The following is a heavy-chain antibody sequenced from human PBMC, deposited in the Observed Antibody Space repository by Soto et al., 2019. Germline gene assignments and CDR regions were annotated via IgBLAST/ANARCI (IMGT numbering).Heavy chain of an antibody. D-gene: IGHD2-21*02. J-gene: IGHJ2*01. CDR2: IYYSGST. CDR3: ARDYRCGGDCYSGYVDL. V-gene: IGHV4-59*01. Sequence: QVQLQESGPGLVKPSETLSLTCTVSGGSISSYYWSWIRQPPGKGLGWIGYIYYSGSTNYNPSLKGPVTIDVDRTQTQFSLKLRSVTAAESAVYYCARDYRCGGDCYSGYVDLWGRGTLVTVSS. CDR1: GGSISSYY.